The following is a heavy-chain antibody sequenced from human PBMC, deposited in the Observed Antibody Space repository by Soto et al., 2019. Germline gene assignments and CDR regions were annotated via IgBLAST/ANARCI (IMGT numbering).Heavy chain of an antibody. CDR1: GGSISSYY. J-gene: IGHJ4*02. CDR2: IYYSGST. CDR3: ARRYGYYFDS. V-gene: IGHV4-59*08. Sequence: SETLSLTCTVSGGSISSYYWSWIRQPPGKGLEWIGYIYYSGSTNYNPSLKSRVTISVDTSKNQLSLKLSSVTAADTAVYYCARRYGYYFDSWGQGILVTVSS. D-gene: IGHD4-17*01.